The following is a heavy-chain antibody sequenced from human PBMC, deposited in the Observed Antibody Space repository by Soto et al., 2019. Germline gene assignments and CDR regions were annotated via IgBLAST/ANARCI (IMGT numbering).Heavy chain of an antibody. J-gene: IGHJ5*02. CDR3: ARGAHYDFWSGYYSSGWFDP. Sequence: PSETLSLTCTVSGGSISSYYWSWIRQPPGKGLEWIGYIYYSGSTNYNPSLKSRVTISVDTSKNQFSLKLSSVTAADTAVYYCARGAHYDFWSGYYSSGWFDPWGQGTLVTVSS. CDR1: GGSISSYY. V-gene: IGHV4-59*01. D-gene: IGHD3-3*01. CDR2: IYYSGST.